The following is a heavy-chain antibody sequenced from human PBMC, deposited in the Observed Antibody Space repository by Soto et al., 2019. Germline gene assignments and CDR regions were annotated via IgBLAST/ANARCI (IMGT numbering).Heavy chain of an antibody. CDR1: GFTFSSYG. Sequence: GGSLRLSCAASGFTFSSYGMHWVRQAPGKGLEWVAVISYDGSNKYYADSVKGRFTISRDNSKNTLYLQMNSLRAEDTAVYYCAKDRAEQWLAYYYYYGMDVWGQGTTVTVSS. J-gene: IGHJ6*02. V-gene: IGHV3-30*18. CDR2: ISYDGSNK. CDR3: AKDRAEQWLAYYYYYGMDV. D-gene: IGHD6-19*01.